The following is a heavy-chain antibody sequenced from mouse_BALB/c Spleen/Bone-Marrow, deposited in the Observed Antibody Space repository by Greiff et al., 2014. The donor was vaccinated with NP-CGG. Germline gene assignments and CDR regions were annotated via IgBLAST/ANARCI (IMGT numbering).Heavy chain of an antibody. J-gene: IGHJ4*01. CDR1: GFTFSSYG. CDR2: ISSGGSYT. CDR3: ARRRDYYAMDY. V-gene: IGHV5-6*02. Sequence: EVMLVESGGDLVKPGGSLNLSCAASGFTFSSYGMSWVRQTPDKRLEWVATISSGGSYTYYPDSVKGRFTISRDNAKNTLYLQMSSLKSEDTAMYYCARRRDYYAMDYWGQGTSVTVSS.